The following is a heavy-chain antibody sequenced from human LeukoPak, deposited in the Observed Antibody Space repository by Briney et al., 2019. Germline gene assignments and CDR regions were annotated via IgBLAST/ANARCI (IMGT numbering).Heavy chain of an antibody. CDR2: TNAGNGNT. CDR3: ARHVYGGYFDY. CDR1: GYTFTTSA. V-gene: IGHV1-3*01. D-gene: IGHD2-8*01. Sequence: ASVKDYSKAPGYTFTTSAMHWVRQAPAQRLTQMGWTNAGNGNTKYSQKFQGRVTITRDTSASTACMELSSLRSEDTAVYYCARHVYGGYFDYWGQGTLVTVSS. J-gene: IGHJ4*02.